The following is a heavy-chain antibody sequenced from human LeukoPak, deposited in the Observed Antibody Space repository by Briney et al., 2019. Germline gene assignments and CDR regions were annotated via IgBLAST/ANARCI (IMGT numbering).Heavy chain of an antibody. CDR3: ARDDNLAKNTMIQGY. CDR2: INPSGGST. J-gene: IGHJ4*02. V-gene: IGHV1-46*01. Sequence: ASVKVSCKASGYTFTSYYMHWVRQAPGQGLEWMGIINPSGGSTSYAQKFQCRVTMTRDTSTSTVYMELSSLRSEDTAVYYCARDDNLAKNTMIQGYWGQGTLVTVSS. D-gene: IGHD3-22*01. CDR1: GYTFTSYY.